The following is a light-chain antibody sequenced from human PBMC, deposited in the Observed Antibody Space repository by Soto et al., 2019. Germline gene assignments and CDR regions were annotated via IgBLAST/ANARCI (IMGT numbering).Light chain of an antibody. CDR3: QPYNNWPLT. CDR1: QGIGDT. J-gene: IGKJ4*01. V-gene: IGKV3-15*01. Sequence: EVVVTQSPDTLSLSPGEVATLSCRASQGIGDTLAWYQHKPGQTPRLLICDTSTRATGVPTRFSGSRSGAEFTLTINSLQSEDFAVYYCQPYNNWPLTFGGGTKVDIK. CDR2: DTS.